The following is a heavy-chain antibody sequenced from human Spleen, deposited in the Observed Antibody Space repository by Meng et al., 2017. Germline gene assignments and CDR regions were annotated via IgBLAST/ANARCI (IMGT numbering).Heavy chain of an antibody. CDR1: GYSISSGYT. V-gene: IGHV4-38-2*01. CDR2: IYQSGST. Sequence: SETLSLTCAVSGYSISSGYTWGWIRQSPGKGREWIGSIYQSGSTYYNPSLKSRVTIAADTSKNQFSLKLSSVTAADTAVYYCARGAVVTLIFYHAMDVWGQGTTVTVSS. D-gene: IGHD2-21*02. J-gene: IGHJ6*02. CDR3: ARGAVVTLIFYHAMDV.